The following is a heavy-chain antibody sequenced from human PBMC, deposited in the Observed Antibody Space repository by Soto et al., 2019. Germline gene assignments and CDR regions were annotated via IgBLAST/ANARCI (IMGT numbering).Heavy chain of an antibody. D-gene: IGHD3-10*01. CDR2: ISGSGVTT. J-gene: IGHJ4*02. CDR1: GFTFSSYG. V-gene: IGHV3-23*01. CDR3: AKGAMVRGVTNFDY. Sequence: GGSLRLSCAASGFTFSSYGMSWVRQAPGEGLEWLSGISGSGVTTYYADSVKGRFTISRDNSKNTLNLQMNSLRAEDTAVYYCAKGAMVRGVTNFDYWGQGTLVTVSS.